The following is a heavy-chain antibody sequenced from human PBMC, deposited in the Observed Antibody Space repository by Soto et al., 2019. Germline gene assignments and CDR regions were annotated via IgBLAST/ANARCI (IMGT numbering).Heavy chain of an antibody. J-gene: IGHJ4*02. CDR2: INQDGSEK. Sequence: GSLRLSCAASGFTFSTYWMDWVRQTPGKGLEWVANINQDGSEKNYVDSVKGRFTVYRDNAKNSLYLQMSSLTAEDSALYYCSRSLNSWGQGTLVTVSS. CDR1: GFTFSTYW. CDR3: SRSLNS. V-gene: IGHV3-7*01.